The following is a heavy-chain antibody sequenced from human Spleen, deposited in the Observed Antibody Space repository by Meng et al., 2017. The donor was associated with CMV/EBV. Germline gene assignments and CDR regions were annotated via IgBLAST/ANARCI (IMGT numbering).Heavy chain of an antibody. Sequence: ASVKVSCKASGYINTGYYLHWVRQAPGQGLEWMGWIHPSSGGTNYAQKFQGRVAMSSDTSIATGYMELTRLRFDGTAVYYCARVASSWLRFLEWLPYSSGMDVWGQGTTVTVSS. CDR2: IHPSSGGT. D-gene: IGHD3-3*01. CDR1: GYINTGYY. J-gene: IGHJ6*02. V-gene: IGHV1-2*02. CDR3: ARVASSWLRFLEWLPYSSGMDV.